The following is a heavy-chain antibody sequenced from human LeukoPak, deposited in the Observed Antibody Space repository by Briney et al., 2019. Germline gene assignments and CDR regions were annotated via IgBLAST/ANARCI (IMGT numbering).Heavy chain of an antibody. CDR3: AKLFGTGLYYDILTRYYNAFFDY. CDR2: ISGSGGST. Sequence: QPGGSLGLSCAVSGFTFSSYAMSWVRQAPGKGLEWVSAISGSGGSTYYADSVKGRFTISRDNSKNTLYLQMNSLRAEDTAVYYCAKLFGTGLYYDILTRYYNAFFDYWGQGTLVTVSS. J-gene: IGHJ4*02. CDR1: GFTFSSYA. D-gene: IGHD3-9*01. V-gene: IGHV3-23*01.